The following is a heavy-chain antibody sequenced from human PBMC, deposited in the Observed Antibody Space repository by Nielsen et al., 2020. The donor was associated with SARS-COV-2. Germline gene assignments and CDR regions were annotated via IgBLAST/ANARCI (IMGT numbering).Heavy chain of an antibody. CDR2: INHSGST. CDR3: AREPVANYYYYMDV. D-gene: IGHD6-19*01. J-gene: IGHJ6*03. V-gene: IGHV4-34*01. CDR1: GGSFSGYY. Sequence: SETLSLTCAVYGGSFSGYYWSWIRQPPGKGLERIGEINHSGSTNYNPSLKSRVTISVDTSKNQFSLKLSSVTAADTAVYYCAREPVANYYYYMDVWGKGTTVTVSS.